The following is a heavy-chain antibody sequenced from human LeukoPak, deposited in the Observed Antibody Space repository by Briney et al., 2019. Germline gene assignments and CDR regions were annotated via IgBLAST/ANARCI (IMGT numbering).Heavy chain of an antibody. Sequence: GGSLRLSCAASGFTFSSYAMSWVRQAPGKGLEWVSAISGSGGSTYYADSVKGRFTISRDNAKNSLYLQMNSLRAEDTAVYYCARDLTTRSGGAFDIWGQGTMVTVSS. J-gene: IGHJ3*02. CDR2: ISGSGGST. V-gene: IGHV3-23*01. CDR1: GFTFSSYA. D-gene: IGHD3-10*01. CDR3: ARDLTTRSGGAFDI.